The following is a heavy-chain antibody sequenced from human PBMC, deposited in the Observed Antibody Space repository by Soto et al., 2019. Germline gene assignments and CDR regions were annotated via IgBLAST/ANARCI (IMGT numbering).Heavy chain of an antibody. CDR3: AREYYYGSGLYDAFDI. D-gene: IGHD3-10*01. CDR2: ISSSSSYI. CDR1: GFTFSSYS. V-gene: IGHV3-21*01. J-gene: IGHJ3*02. Sequence: GGSLRLSCAASGFTFSSYSMNWVRQAPGKGLEWVSSISSSSSYIYYADSVKGRFTISRDNAKNSLNLQMNSLRAEDTAVYYCAREYYYGSGLYDAFDIWGQGTMVTVSS.